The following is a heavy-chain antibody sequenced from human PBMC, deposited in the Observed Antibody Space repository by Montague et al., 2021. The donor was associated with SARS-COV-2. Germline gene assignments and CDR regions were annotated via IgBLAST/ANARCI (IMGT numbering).Heavy chain of an antibody. CDR3: ARPRGGYSSYFDY. Sequence: SLRLSCAASGFTFSSYAMHWVRQAPGKGLEWVAIISYDGSNKYYVASVKGRFTISRDNSTNTLFLQMNSLTAEDTAVYYCARPRGGYSSYFDYWGQGTLVTVSS. CDR1: GFTFSSYA. J-gene: IGHJ4*02. V-gene: IGHV3-30*04. CDR2: ISYDGSNK. D-gene: IGHD6-13*01.